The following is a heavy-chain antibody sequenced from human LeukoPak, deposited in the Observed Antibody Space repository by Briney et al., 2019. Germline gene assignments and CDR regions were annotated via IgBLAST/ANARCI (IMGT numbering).Heavy chain of an antibody. CDR3: ARGFSGKYYYDSSGYYYYYGMDV. J-gene: IGHJ6*02. CDR1: GFTFSSYG. CDR2: IRYDESDK. Sequence: GGSLRLSCAASGFTFSSYGMHWVRQAPGKGLEWVAFIRYDESDKYYADSVKGRFTISRDNSKNTLYLQMNSLRAEDTAVYYCARGFSGKYYYDSSGYYYYYGMDVWGQGTTVTVSS. V-gene: IGHV3-30*02. D-gene: IGHD3-22*01.